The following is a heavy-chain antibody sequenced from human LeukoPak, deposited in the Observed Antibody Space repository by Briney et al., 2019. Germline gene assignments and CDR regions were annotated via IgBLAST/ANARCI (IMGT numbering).Heavy chain of an antibody. Sequence: ASVKVSCKASGYMFTGYYMHWVRQAPGQGLEWMGWINPNSGGTNYAQKFQGRVTMTRDTSISTAYMDLNRLRSDDTAVYYCARVVAVTGTPVYYMDVWGKGTTVTISS. CDR2: INPNSGGT. CDR1: GYMFTGYY. J-gene: IGHJ6*03. D-gene: IGHD6-19*01. CDR3: ARVVAVTGTPVYYMDV. V-gene: IGHV1-2*02.